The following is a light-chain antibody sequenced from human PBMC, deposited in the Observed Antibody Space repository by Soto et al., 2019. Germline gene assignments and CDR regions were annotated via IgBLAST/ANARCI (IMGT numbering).Light chain of an antibody. CDR2: DVS. Sequence: QSALTQPRSVSGSPGQSVTISCTGTSSDVGGYNYVSWYQQHPGKAPKLMIYDVSKWHSGVPDRFSGSKSGNTASLTISGLQAEDEADYYCCSYAGNSLWVFGGGTTLTVL. CDR1: SSDVGGYNY. J-gene: IGLJ3*02. V-gene: IGLV2-11*01. CDR3: CSYAGNSLWV.